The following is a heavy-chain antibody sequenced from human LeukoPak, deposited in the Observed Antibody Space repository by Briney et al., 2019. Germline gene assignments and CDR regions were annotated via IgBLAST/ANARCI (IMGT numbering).Heavy chain of an antibody. CDR1: GYSISSGYY. CDR3: ARGRMVSGYYFHYFDY. J-gene: IGHJ4*02. V-gene: IGHV4-38-2*01. Sequence: SETLSLTCAVSGYSISSGYYWGWIRQPPGKGLEWTGSIYHSGSTYYNPSLKSRVTISVDTSKNQFSLKLSSVTAADTAVYYCARGRMVSGYYFHYFDYWGQGTLVTVSS. D-gene: IGHD3-22*01. CDR2: IYHSGST.